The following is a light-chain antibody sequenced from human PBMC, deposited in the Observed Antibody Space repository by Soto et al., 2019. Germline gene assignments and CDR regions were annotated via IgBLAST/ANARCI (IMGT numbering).Light chain of an antibody. Sequence: QSVLTQPASVSGSPGQSITISCTGTSSDVGSYNLVSWYQQHPDKAPKLMIYEGSKRPSGVSNRFSGSKSGNTASLTISGLQAEDEADYYCCSYAGSSTSYVVFGGGTQLTVL. CDR3: CSYAGSSTSYVV. CDR1: SSDVGSYNL. CDR2: EGS. V-gene: IGLV2-23*01. J-gene: IGLJ2*01.